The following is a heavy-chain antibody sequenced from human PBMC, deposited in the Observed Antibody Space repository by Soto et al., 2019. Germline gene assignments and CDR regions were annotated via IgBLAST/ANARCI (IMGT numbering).Heavy chain of an antibody. Sequence: SETLSLTCTVSGDSISSYYWSWIRQPPGKGLEWIGYIYYSGSTNYNPSLKSRVTISVDTSKNQFSLKLSSVAAADTAVYFCARGIASAGFDYWGQGTLVTVSS. D-gene: IGHD6-13*01. V-gene: IGHV4-59*01. CDR1: GDSISSYY. CDR2: IYYSGST. J-gene: IGHJ4*02. CDR3: ARGIASAGFDY.